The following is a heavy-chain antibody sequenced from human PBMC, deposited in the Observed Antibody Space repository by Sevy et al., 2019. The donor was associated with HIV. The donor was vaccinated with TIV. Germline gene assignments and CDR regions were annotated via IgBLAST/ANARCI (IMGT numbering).Heavy chain of an antibody. V-gene: IGHV3-23*01. CDR1: GFTFSTYA. D-gene: IGHD1-26*01. CDR2: ISASAGST. Sequence: GGSLRLSCAASGFTFSTYAMTWVRQAPGKGLEWVSVISASAGSTYYSDSVKGRFTISRDNSKNTLYLQMNSLRAEDRAMYYWAGRDIYSISPAGMDVWGQGTTVTVSS. J-gene: IGHJ6*02. CDR3: AGRDIYSISPAGMDV.